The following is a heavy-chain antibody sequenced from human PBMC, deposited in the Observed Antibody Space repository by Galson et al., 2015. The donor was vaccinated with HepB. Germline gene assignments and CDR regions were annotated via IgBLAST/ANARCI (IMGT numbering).Heavy chain of an antibody. CDR3: AKNKGAGPHYNYCMDV. Sequence: SLRLSCAASGLTFSSFAMSWVRQAPGKGLEWVSMIVGSGHGTQYADSVKGRFTISRDNSKNTLYLQMDSLRGEDTAVYYRAKNKGAGPHYNYCMDVWGKGTTVTVSS. CDR1: GLTFSSFA. D-gene: IGHD1-26*01. CDR2: IVGSGHGT. J-gene: IGHJ6*03. V-gene: IGHV3-23*01.